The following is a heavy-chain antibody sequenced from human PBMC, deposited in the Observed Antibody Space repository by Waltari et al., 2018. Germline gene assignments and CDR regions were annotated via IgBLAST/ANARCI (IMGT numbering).Heavy chain of an antibody. CDR1: GSPFTSYA. Sequence: QVQLVQSGAEVKKPGASVKVSCKASGSPFTSYAMHWVRQAPGQRLEWMGWINAGNGNTKYSQEFQGRVTITRDTSASTAYMELSSLRSEDTAVYYCARDHSSSSLGYYYYGMDVWGQGTTVTVSS. V-gene: IGHV1-3*01. CDR2: INAGNGNT. J-gene: IGHJ6*02. D-gene: IGHD6-6*01. CDR3: ARDHSSSSLGYYYYGMDV.